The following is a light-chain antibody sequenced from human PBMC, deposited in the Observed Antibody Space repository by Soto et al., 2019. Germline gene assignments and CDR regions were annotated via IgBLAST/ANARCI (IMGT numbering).Light chain of an antibody. CDR3: CSHTKANTWV. Sequence: QSALTQPASVSASPGQSITISCTGSSSDINSYKFVSWYQVLPGKAPKLIIYEDDYRPPEISSRFSASKSGNTASLTISGVQLEDDSHYFCCSHTKANTWVFGGGTKVTVL. V-gene: IGLV2-14*01. J-gene: IGLJ3*02. CDR1: SSDINSYKF. CDR2: EDD.